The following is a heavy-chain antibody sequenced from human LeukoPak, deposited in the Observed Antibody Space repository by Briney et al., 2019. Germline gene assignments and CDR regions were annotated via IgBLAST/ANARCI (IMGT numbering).Heavy chain of an antibody. V-gene: IGHV4-59*08. CDR3: ATREMTTVTTFDY. CDR2: MFYSGST. CDR1: GGSISSHY. Sequence: SETLSLTCTVSGGSISSHYWSWIRQPPGKGLEWIGYMFYSGSTNYNPSLKGRVTISVDTSKNQFSLKLSSVTSADTAVYYCATREMTTVTTFDYWGQGTLVTVSS. D-gene: IGHD4-17*01. J-gene: IGHJ4*02.